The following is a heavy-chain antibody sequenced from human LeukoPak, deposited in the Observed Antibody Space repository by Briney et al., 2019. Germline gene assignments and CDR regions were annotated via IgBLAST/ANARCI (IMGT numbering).Heavy chain of an antibody. CDR2: IKEDGSEK. D-gene: IGHD1-14*01. V-gene: IGHV3-7*01. Sequence: GGSLRPSCAASGFSFSSYWMSWVRQAPGKGLEWVANIKEDGSEKYYVDSVKGRFTISRDNAKNSLYLQMNSLRAEDTAVYYCAREYKRWFDPWGQGTLVTVSS. CDR1: GFSFSSYW. J-gene: IGHJ5*02. CDR3: AREYKRWFDP.